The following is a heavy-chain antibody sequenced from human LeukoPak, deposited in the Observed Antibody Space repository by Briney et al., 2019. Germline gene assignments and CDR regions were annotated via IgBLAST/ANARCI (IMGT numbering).Heavy chain of an antibody. CDR1: GYTFTSYG. J-gene: IGHJ3*02. V-gene: IGHV1-18*01. Sequence: RASVKVSCKASGYTFTSYGISWVRQAPGQGLGWMGWISAYNGNTNYAQKLQGRVTMTTDTSTSTAYMELRSLRSDDTAVYYCARDLGGRYCSGGSCYSESAFDIWGQGTMVTVSS. CDR2: ISAYNGNT. CDR3: ARDLGGRYCSGGSCYSESAFDI. D-gene: IGHD2-15*01.